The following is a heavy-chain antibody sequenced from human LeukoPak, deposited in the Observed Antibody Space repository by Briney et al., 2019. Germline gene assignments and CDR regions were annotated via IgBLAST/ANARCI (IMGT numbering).Heavy chain of an antibody. CDR3: ARGSRWFDP. CDR2: FYHSKST. Sequence: SETLSLTCTVSGYSISSDYYWGWIRQPPGKGLEWIGSFYHSKSTYYNPSLKSRVTMSVDTSKNQFSLKLTSVTAADTAVYYCARGSRWFDPWGQGTLVTVSS. V-gene: IGHV4-38-2*02. CDR1: GYSISSDYY. J-gene: IGHJ5*02.